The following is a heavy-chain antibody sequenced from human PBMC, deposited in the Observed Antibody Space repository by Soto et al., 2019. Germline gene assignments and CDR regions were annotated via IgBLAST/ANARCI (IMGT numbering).Heavy chain of an antibody. J-gene: IGHJ6*02. V-gene: IGHV4-34*01. CDR3: ERSTFKDYYGMDV. D-gene: IGHD3-16*01. CDR1: GGSFSGYY. CDR2: INHSGST. Sequence: PSETLSLTCAVYGGSFSGYYWSWIRQPPGKGLEWIGEINHSGSTNYNPSLKSRVTISVDTSKNQFSLKLSSVTAADTAVYYCERSTFKDYYGMDVWGQGTTVTVSS.